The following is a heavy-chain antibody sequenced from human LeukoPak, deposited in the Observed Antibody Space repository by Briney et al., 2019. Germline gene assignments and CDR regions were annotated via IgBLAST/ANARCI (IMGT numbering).Heavy chain of an antibody. CDR3: ARDLWSGYYTGMDV. V-gene: IGHV4-59*01. Sequence: PSETLSLTCTVSGGSISSYYWSWIRQPPGKGLEWIGYIYYSGSTNYNPSLKSRVTISVDTSKNQFSLKLSSVTAADTAVYYCARDLWSGYYTGMDVWGKGTTVTVSS. CDR1: GGSISSYY. CDR2: IYYSGST. D-gene: IGHD3-3*01. J-gene: IGHJ6*04.